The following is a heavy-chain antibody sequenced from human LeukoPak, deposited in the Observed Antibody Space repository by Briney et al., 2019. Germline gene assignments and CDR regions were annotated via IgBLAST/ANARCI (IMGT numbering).Heavy chain of an antibody. V-gene: IGHV4-59*11. Sequence: SETLSLTCTVSGGSISSHYWSWIWQPPGKGLEWIGYIYYSGSTNYNPSLKSRVTISVDTSKNQFSLKLSSVTAADTAVYYCARIRLYYFDYWGQGTLVTVSS. J-gene: IGHJ4*02. CDR3: ARIRLYYFDY. CDR1: GGSISSHY. CDR2: IYYSGST.